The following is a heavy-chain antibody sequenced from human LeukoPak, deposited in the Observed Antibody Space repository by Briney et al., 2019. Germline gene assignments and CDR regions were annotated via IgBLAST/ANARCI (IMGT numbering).Heavy chain of an antibody. V-gene: IGHV4-39*07. CDR1: GGSISSSSYY. D-gene: IGHD6-13*01. Sequence: SETLSLTCTVSGGSISSSSYYWGWIRQPPGKGLEWIGSIYYSGSTYYNPSLKSRVTISVDTSKNQFSLKLSSVTAADTAVYYCARVVAFSSSWYPVKYYFDYWGQGTLVTVSS. CDR2: IYYSGST. J-gene: IGHJ4*02. CDR3: ARVVAFSSSWYPVKYYFDY.